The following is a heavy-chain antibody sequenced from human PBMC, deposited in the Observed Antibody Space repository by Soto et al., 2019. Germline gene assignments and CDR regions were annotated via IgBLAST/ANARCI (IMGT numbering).Heavy chain of an antibody. Sequence: QVQLQESGPGLVKPSGTLSLTCAVSGGSIGSSNWWSWVRQPPGKGLEWIGEIYHSGSTNYNPSLKSRVTIAVDKSKNQFSLKLSSVTAADTAVYYCARVGGLWFGELSILGDAFDIWGQGTMVTVSS. V-gene: IGHV4-4*02. J-gene: IGHJ3*02. CDR3: ARVGGLWFGELSILGDAFDI. CDR2: IYHSGST. CDR1: GGSIGSSNW. D-gene: IGHD3-10*01.